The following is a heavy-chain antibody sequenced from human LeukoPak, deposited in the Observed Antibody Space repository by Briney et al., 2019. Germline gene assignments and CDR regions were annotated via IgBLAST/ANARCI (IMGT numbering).Heavy chain of an antibody. CDR1: GGSFSVYY. V-gene: IGHV4-34*01. CDR2: INHSGST. J-gene: IGHJ6*03. D-gene: IGHD6-19*01. CDR3: ARGRVAGSPSPSYYYYMDV. Sequence: SETLSLTCAVYGGSFSVYYWSWIRQPPGKGLEWIGQINHSGSTNYNPSLKSRITISVDTSKNQFSLKLSSVTAADPAVYYCARGRVAGSPSPSYYYYMDVWGKGTTVTVSS.